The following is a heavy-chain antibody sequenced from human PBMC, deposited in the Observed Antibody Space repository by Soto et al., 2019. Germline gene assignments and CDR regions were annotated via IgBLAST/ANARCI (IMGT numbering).Heavy chain of an antibody. V-gene: IGHV3-74*02. Sequence: EVQLVESGGGLVQPGGSLRLSCAASGFTFSSYWMHWVRQAPGKGLVWVSRIKYDGSNIDYADSVTGRFTISRDNAKNKLYLQMNSLRAEDTALYYWERGVRSYYAMEIWGQGTTVTVSS. CDR2: IKYDGSNI. J-gene: IGHJ6*02. CDR1: GFTFSSYW. CDR3: ERGVRSYYAMEI.